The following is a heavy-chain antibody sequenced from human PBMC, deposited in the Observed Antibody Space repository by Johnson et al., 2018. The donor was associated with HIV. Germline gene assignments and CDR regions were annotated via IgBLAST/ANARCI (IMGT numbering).Heavy chain of an antibody. V-gene: IGHV3-7*05. CDR3: ATLNGHAFDI. J-gene: IGHJ3*02. CDR2: IKQGGSEK. Sequence: LVESGGGVVQPGRSLRLSCAASGFTFSSYAMHWVRQAPGKGLEWVANIKQGGSEKYFVDSLKGRFIISRDNAKNSLYLQMNSLRAEDTAVYYCATLNGHAFDIWGQGTMVTVSS. CDR1: GFTFSSYA.